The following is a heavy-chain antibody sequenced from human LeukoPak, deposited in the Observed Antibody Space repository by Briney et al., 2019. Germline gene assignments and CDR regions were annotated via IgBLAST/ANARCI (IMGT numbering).Heavy chain of an antibody. J-gene: IGHJ4*02. CDR2: INHSGST. Sequence: SETLSLTCAVSGASISNGGYSWSWIRQPPGKGLEWIGEINHSGSTNYNPSLKSRVTISVDTSKNQFSLKLSSVTAADTAVYYCATAEGSLTFDYWGQGTLVTVSS. CDR3: ATAEGSLTFDY. V-gene: IGHV4-34*01. D-gene: IGHD3-10*01. CDR1: GASISNGGYS.